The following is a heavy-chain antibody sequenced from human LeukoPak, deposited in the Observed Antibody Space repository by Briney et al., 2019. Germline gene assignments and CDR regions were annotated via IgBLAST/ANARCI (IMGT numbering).Heavy chain of an antibody. CDR1: GYTFTSYG. Sequence: EASVKVSCKASGYTFTSYGISWVRQAPGQGLEWMGWISAYNGNTIYAQKLQGRVTMTTDTSTSTAYMELRSLRSDDTAVYYCARVAAAGTLYYYYYMDVWGKGTTVTVSS. CDR3: ARVAAAGTLYYYYYMDV. D-gene: IGHD6-13*01. J-gene: IGHJ6*03. CDR2: ISAYNGNT. V-gene: IGHV1-18*01.